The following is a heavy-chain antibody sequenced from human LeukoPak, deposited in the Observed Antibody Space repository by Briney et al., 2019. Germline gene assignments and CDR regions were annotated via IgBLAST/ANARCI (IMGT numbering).Heavy chain of an antibody. V-gene: IGHV3-66*04. J-gene: IGHJ3*02. Sequence: GGSLRLSCAASGFTVSSNYMSWVRQAPGKGLEWVSVIYSGGSTYYADSVKGRFTISRDNSKNTLYLQMNSLRAEDTAVYYCASQVLGSGSYSAFDIWGQGTMVTVSS. CDR3: ASQVLGSGSYSAFDI. CDR2: IYSGGST. D-gene: IGHD3-10*02. CDR1: GFTVSSNY.